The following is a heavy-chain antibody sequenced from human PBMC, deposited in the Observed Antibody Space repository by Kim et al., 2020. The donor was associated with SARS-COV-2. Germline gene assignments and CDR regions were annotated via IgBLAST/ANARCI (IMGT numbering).Heavy chain of an antibody. CDR2: ISDSGRA. V-gene: IGHV4-59*01. CDR3: ARDNPLDYRNYRHYYYMDV. D-gene: IGHD4-4*01. Sequence: SETLSLTCTVSGASITDSYWGWIRQPPGKILEWIGFISDSGRAAYTPSLESRVTISRDTSKNQFSLTVLSVTTADTAIYYCARDNPLDYRNYRHYYYMDV. J-gene: IGHJ6*03. CDR1: GASITDSY.